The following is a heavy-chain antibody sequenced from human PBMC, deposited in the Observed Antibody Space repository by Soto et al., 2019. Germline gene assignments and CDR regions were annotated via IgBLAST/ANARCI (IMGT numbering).Heavy chain of an antibody. Sequence: SKHLDITCTVSGGSISSYYWSWIRQPPGKGLEWIGYIYYSGSTNYTPSLKSRVTISVDTSKNQFSLNLSSVTAADTAVYYCTRDGDGLGTTNPYYYYGMYGCGPGLPVTLSS. D-gene: IGHD2-21*02. CDR1: GGSISSYY. CDR3: TRDGDGLGTTNPYYYYGMYG. V-gene: IGHV4-59*01. J-gene: IGHJ6*02. CDR2: IYYSGST.